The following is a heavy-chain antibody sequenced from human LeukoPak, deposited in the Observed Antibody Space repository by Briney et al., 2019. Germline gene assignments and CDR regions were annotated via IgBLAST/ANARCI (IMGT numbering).Heavy chain of an antibody. D-gene: IGHD5-12*01. CDR3: ARGGADAYDVYYLGV. CDR1: GGSMKTYY. Sequence: PSETLSLTCSVSGGSMKTYYWSWIRQPAGAGMEWIGRIYSSGGTYYNPSLKSRVTVSIDTSRNQFSLNLSSVTAADTAVYYCARGGADAYDVYYLGVWGTGTTVTVSS. J-gene: IGHJ6*03. CDR2: IYSSGGT. V-gene: IGHV4-4*07.